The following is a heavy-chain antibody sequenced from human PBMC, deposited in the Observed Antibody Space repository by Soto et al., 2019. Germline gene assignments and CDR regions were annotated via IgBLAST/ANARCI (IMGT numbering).Heavy chain of an antibody. V-gene: IGHV4-39*01. CDR1: GGSISSSSYS. CDR2: IYYSGST. D-gene: IGHD3-9*01. J-gene: IGHJ4*02. CDR3: ARSPYYDILTGSPNSPFYFDY. Sequence: QLQLQESGPGLVKPSETLSLTCTVSGGSISSSSYSWGWIRQPPGKGLEWIGSIYYSGSTSYNPSLTGRVTISIDTSKNHFSLKLSSVTAADTAVYYCARSPYYDILTGSPNSPFYFDYWGQGTLVTVSS.